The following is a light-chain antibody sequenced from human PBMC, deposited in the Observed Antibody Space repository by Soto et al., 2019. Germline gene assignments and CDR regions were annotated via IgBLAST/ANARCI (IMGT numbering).Light chain of an antibody. CDR2: DAS. J-gene: IGKJ4*01. CDR1: QTVTRNY. CDR3: QQFSSYPLT. Sequence: EFVLTQSPGTLSLSPGERATLSCRASQTVTRNYLAWHQQKPGQAPRLLIYDASSRATGIPDRFSGGGSGTDFTLTISRLEPEDFAVYYCQQFSSYPLTFGGGTKVDIK. V-gene: IGKV3-20*01.